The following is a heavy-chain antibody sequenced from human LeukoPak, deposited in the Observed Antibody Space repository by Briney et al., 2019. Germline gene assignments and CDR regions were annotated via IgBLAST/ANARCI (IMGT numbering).Heavy chain of an antibody. J-gene: IGHJ4*02. Sequence: GGSLRLSCAGSGFPFSTYWMSWVRQAPGKGLEWVADIKPDASEIYYLDSVKGRFTVSRDNAKNSLYLQMNSLRAEDTAVYYCARGVYSSSWYFDYWGQGTLVTVSS. CDR1: GFPFSTYW. CDR2: IKPDASEI. V-gene: IGHV3-7*01. CDR3: ARGVYSSSWYFDY. D-gene: IGHD6-13*01.